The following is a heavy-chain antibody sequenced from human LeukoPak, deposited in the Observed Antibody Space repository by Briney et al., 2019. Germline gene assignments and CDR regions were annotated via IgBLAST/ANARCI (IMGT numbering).Heavy chain of an antibody. CDR2: INHSGST. J-gene: IGHJ4*02. Sequence: SETLSLTCAVYGGSFSGYYWSWIRQPPGKGLEWIGEINHSGSTNYNPSLKSRVTISVDTSKNQFSLKLNSVTSADTAVYYCAITAKYYYGSETDYFFDYWGQGTLVTVSS. CDR1: GGSFSGYY. D-gene: IGHD3-10*01. V-gene: IGHV4-34*01. CDR3: AITAKYYYGSETDYFFDY.